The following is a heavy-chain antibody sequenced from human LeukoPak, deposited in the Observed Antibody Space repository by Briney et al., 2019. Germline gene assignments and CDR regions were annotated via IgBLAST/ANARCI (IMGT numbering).Heavy chain of an antibody. CDR3: AKDGQGPTHRSYYYYYYMDV. Sequence: PPGGSLRLSCAASGFTFDDYAMHWVRQAPGKGLEWVSLISWDGGSTYYADSVKGRFTISRDNSKNSLYLQMNSLRAEDTALYYCAKDGQGPTHRSYYYYYYMDVWGKGTTVTVSS. J-gene: IGHJ6*03. CDR1: GFTFDDYA. CDR2: ISWDGGST. V-gene: IGHV3-43D*03.